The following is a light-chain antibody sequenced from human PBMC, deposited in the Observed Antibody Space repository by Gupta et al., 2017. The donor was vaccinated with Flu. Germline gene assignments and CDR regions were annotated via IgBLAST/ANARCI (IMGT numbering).Light chain of an antibody. Sequence: GTISCTGSSSNIWAGYDVHWYQQLPGTAPKLLIYGNSNRPSGVPDRFSGSKSGTSASLAITGLQAEDEADYYCQSYDSSLSGSVFGGGTKLTVL. CDR3: QSYDSSLSGSV. J-gene: IGLJ2*01. V-gene: IGLV1-40*01. CDR2: GNS. CDR1: SSNIWAGYD.